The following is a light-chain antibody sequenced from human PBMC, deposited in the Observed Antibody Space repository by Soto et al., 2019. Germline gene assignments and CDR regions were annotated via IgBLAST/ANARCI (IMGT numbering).Light chain of an antibody. J-gene: IGKJ2*01. CDR3: QQYYSYPYT. CDR1: QGISRY. V-gene: IGKV1-8*01. CDR2: AAS. Sequence: AIRMTQSPSSFSASTGDRVTITCRASQGISRYLAWYQQKPGKAPKLLIYAASTLQSGVPSRFSGSGSGTDFTLTIGCLQSEDFATYYCQQYYSYPYTFGQGTKLEIK.